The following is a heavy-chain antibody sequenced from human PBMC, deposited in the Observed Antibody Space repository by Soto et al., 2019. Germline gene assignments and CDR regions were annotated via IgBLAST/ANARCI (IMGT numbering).Heavy chain of an antibody. D-gene: IGHD2-21*02. CDR1: GFSLSTSGVA. J-gene: IGHJ3*02. V-gene: IGHV2-5*02. CDR2: IYWDDDK. CDR3: AHRLTATAFDI. Sequence: QITLKESGHTLVKPTQTLTLTCTFSGFSLSTSGVAVGWIRQPPGKALEWLALIYWDDDKRYSPSMKGRLTITRDTSKNQVVLIMTNMDPEDTATYYCAHRLTATAFDIWGQGTMVTVSS.